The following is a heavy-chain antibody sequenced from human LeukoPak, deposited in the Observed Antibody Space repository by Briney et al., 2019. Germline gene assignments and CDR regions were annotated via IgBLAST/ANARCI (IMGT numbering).Heavy chain of an antibody. CDR1: GGTFSSYA. V-gene: IGHV1-69*04. J-gene: IGHJ4*02. CDR3: ARGSIVENTFDY. D-gene: IGHD1-26*01. CDR2: IIPILGIA. Sequence: SVKVSCKASGGTFSSYAISWVRQAPGQGLEWMGRIIPILGIANYAQKFQGRVTITADKSTSTAYMELSSLRSEDTAVYYCARGSIVENTFDYWGQGTLVTVSS.